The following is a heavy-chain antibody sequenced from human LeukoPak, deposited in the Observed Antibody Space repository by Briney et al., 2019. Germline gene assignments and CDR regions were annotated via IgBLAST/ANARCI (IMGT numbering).Heavy chain of an antibody. CDR1: EFTFSSYA. Sequence: QPGGSLRLSCAASEFTFSSYAMSWVRRAPGKGLEWISAIIGSGAYTYYADSVKGRFTISRDNSKNTLYLQMNSLRAEDTAVYYCAKDGSSGWYYYFDYWGQGTLVTVSS. D-gene: IGHD6-19*01. CDR2: IIGSGAYT. CDR3: AKDGSSGWYYYFDY. V-gene: IGHV3-23*01. J-gene: IGHJ4*02.